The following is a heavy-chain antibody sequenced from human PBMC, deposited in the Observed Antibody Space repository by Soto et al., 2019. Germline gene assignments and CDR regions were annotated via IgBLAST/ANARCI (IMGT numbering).Heavy chain of an antibody. Sequence: GGSLRLSCAASGFTFSSYWMSWVRQAPGKGLEWVANIKQDGIEKYYVDSVKGRFTISRDNAKNSLYLQMNSRRAEATAVYYCARIPPGRTTPYYYYYYGMDVWGQGTPVTFSS. D-gene: IGHD1-1*01. CDR3: ARIPPGRTTPYYYYYYGMDV. CDR2: IKQDGIEK. CDR1: GFTFSSYW. V-gene: IGHV3-7*03. J-gene: IGHJ6*01.